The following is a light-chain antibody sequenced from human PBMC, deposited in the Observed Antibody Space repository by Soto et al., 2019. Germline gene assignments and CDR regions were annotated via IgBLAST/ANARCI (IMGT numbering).Light chain of an antibody. V-gene: IGKV3-11*01. CDR3: QQRFIWPPLT. CDR1: QSVGTY. J-gene: IGKJ4*01. Sequence: EVVLTQSPATLSLSPGERATLSCRASQSVGTYLAWYQQKPGQAPRPLIYDASNRATGIPARFSGSGSGTDFALTISSLEPEDFAVYFCQQRFIWPPLTFGGGTKVEIK. CDR2: DAS.